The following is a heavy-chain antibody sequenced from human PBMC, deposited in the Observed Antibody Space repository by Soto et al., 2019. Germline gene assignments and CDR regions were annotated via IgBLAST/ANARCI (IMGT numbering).Heavy chain of an antibody. J-gene: IGHJ4*02. CDR3: ARDLAGASSGEFES. CDR1: GGTFSTYA. D-gene: IGHD6-19*01. V-gene: IGHV1-69*08. Sequence: QVHLVQSGAEVKEPEFSLKVSCRASGGTFSTYAVTWVRHTPAQGPEWIGRIIPVLGTTNYAQRFQGRITIIADKSTSSAYMELSSLRSEDTAIYYCARDLAGASSGEFESWGQGTLVTVSS. CDR2: IIPVLGTT.